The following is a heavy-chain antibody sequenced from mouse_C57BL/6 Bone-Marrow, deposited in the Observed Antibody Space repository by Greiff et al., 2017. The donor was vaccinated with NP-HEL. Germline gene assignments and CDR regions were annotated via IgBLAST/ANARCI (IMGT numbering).Heavy chain of an antibody. J-gene: IGHJ3*01. CDR2: ISYDGSN. V-gene: IGHV3-6*01. CDR1: GYSITSGYY. D-gene: IGHD1-1*01. CDR3: ARGSYYYGSSYGFAY. Sequence: VQLKESGPGLVKPSQSLSLTCSVTGYSITSGYYWNWIRQFPGNKLEWMGYISYDGSNNYNPSLKNRISITRDTSKNQFFLKLNSATTEDTATYYCARGSYYYGSSYGFAYWGQGTLVTVSA.